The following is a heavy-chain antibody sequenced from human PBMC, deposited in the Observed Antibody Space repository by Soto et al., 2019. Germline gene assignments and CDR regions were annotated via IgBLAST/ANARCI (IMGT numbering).Heavy chain of an antibody. CDR1: GFTLSGYA. CDR3: ARDRQQWLEPAGGALHF. J-gene: IGHJ3*01. D-gene: IGHD6-19*01. Sequence: PGGSLRLSCAASGFTLSGYAMHWVRQAPGKGLEWVARISYAGNDNYYADSVKGRFTISRDNSKKTLYLQMNSLRADDTAVYYCARDRQQWLEPAGGALHFWGQGTMVTVSS. CDR2: ISYAGNDN. V-gene: IGHV3-30-3*01.